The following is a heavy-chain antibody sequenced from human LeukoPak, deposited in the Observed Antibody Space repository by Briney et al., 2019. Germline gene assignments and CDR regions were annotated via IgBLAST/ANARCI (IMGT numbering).Heavy chain of an antibody. CDR3: ARDRYGYNSIDP. CDR2: IYSSGST. Sequence: PSETLSLNCTVSGDSISSGGYYWRWIRQYPEKSLEWIGYIYSSGSTYYNPSLKSRLTMSVVTSKNQFSLDLSSVTAADKAVYYCARDRYGYNSIDPWGQGILVTVSS. D-gene: IGHD5-24*01. J-gene: IGHJ5*02. V-gene: IGHV4-31*03. CDR1: GDSISSGGYY.